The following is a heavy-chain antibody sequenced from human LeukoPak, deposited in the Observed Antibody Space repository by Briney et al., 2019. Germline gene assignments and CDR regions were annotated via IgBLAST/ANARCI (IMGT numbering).Heavy chain of an antibody. CDR2: IWYDGSNK. V-gene: IGHV3-33*01. J-gene: IGHJ4*02. CDR1: GYSFTSNW. D-gene: IGHD3-22*01. Sequence: GESLKISCKGSGYSFTSNWIGWVRQAPGRGLEWVALIWYDGSNKYYADSVKGRFTISRDNSKNTLYLQMNSLRAEDTAVYYCARALFNYDSSGLNYWGQGTLVTVSS. CDR3: ARALFNYDSSGLNY.